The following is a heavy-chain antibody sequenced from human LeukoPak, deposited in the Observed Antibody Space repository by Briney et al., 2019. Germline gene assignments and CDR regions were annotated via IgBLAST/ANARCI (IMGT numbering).Heavy chain of an antibody. CDR3: AKANGDYGDYRIDY. CDR1: GFTFSSYG. Sequence: GGSLRLSCAASGFTFSSYGMHWVRQAPGKGLEWVAFIRYDGSNKYYADSVKGRFTISRDNSKNTLYLQMNSLRAEDTAVYYCAKANGDYGDYRIDYWGQGTLVTVSS. CDR2: IRYDGSNK. J-gene: IGHJ4*02. D-gene: IGHD4-17*01. V-gene: IGHV3-30*02.